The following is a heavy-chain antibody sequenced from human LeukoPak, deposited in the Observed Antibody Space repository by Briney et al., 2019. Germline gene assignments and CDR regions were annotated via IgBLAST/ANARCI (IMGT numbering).Heavy chain of an antibody. CDR2: IYPGNSDI. CDR3: ARHLSSITSCPNY. V-gene: IGHV5-51*01. J-gene: IGHJ4*02. Sequence: GESLKISCKGSGYSFASYWIAWVRQMPGKGLEWMGVIYPGNSDITYSPSFQGQVTISADKSVGTAYLHWSSLKASDTAIYYCARHLSSITSCPNYWGQETLVTVSS. D-gene: IGHD2-2*01. CDR1: GYSFASYW.